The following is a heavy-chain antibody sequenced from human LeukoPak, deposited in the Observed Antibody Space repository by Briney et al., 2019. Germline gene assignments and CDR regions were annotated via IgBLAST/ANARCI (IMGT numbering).Heavy chain of an antibody. D-gene: IGHD6-19*01. Sequence: PGGSLRLSCAASGFTFSDYEMNWVRQAPGKGLEWGSYISSTGSTIYYADSVKGRFTISRDNAKNSLYLQMNSLRAEDTAVYYCASLHRGIAVAGTTVWGQGTLVTVSS. V-gene: IGHV3-48*03. CDR3: ASLHRGIAVAGTTV. J-gene: IGHJ4*02. CDR1: GFTFSDYE. CDR2: ISSTGSTI.